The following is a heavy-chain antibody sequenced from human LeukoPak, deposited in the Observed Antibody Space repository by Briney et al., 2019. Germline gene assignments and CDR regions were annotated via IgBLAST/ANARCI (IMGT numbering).Heavy chain of an antibody. CDR3: SRESRPFCPFGY. CDR1: GGSISGTNW. J-gene: IGHJ4*02. D-gene: IGHD2-2*01. Sequence: SETLSLTCGVSGGSISGTNWWSWVRQPPGQGLEWIGEISLAGQTNYNPSLNGRVTMSLDKSSNQLSLHLTSVTAADTATYFCSRESRPFCPFGYWGQGTLVIVSS. CDR2: ISLAGQT. V-gene: IGHV4/OR15-8*02.